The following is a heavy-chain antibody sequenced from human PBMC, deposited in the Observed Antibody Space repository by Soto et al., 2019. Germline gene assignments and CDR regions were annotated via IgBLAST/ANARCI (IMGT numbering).Heavy chain of an antibody. CDR2: ISYDGSNK. CDR1: GFTFSSYA. Sequence: QVQLVESGAGVVQPGRSLRLSCAASGFTFSSYAMHWVRQAPGKGLEWVAVISYDGSNKYYADSVKGRFTISRDNSKNTLYLQMNSLRAEDTAVYYCARDRIYSSSWYDYWGQGTLVTVSS. V-gene: IGHV3-30-3*01. J-gene: IGHJ4*02. CDR3: ARDRIYSSSWYDY. D-gene: IGHD6-13*01.